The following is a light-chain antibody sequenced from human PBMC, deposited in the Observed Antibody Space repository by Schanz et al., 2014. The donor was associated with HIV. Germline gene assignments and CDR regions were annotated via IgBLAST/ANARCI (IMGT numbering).Light chain of an antibody. Sequence: DIHLTQSPSSLSASVGDRVTLTCRASQSIGSYFNWYQQKPGKAPKLLIYAASSLESGVPSRFSGSGSGTDFTLTISSLQPEDFATYYCQQLNSYPLTFGGGTKVEIK. CDR1: QSIGSY. V-gene: IGKV1-39*01. CDR3: QQLNSYPLT. CDR2: AAS. J-gene: IGKJ4*01.